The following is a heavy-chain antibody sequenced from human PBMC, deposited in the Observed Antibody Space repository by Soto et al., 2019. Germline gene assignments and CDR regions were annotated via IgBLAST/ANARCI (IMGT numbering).Heavy chain of an antibody. V-gene: IGHV1-2*02. Sequence: ASVKVSCKASGYTFTDYYIHWVRQAPGQGLEFMGWINANNGGAGSAQQLQGRLTVTRDTSITTVYMELSNLRSDDTAVYYCAREGGSETLQPSYNWFDTWGQGTLVTVSS. D-gene: IGHD6-25*01. CDR1: GYTFTDYY. CDR2: INANNGGA. J-gene: IGHJ5*02. CDR3: AREGGSETLQPSYNWFDT.